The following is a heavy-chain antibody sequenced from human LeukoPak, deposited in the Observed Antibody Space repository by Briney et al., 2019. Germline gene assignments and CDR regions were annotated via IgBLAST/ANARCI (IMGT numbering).Heavy chain of an antibody. Sequence: GGSLRLSCAASGFTFSNYWMHWVRQAPGKGLVWVSRINSDGINTSYADSVKGRFTISRDNAKNTLNLQMNSLRAEDTAVYYCARGPGIAVAGVWFDPWGQGTLVTVSS. J-gene: IGHJ5*02. D-gene: IGHD6-19*01. CDR2: INSDGINT. CDR1: GFTFSNYW. CDR3: ARGPGIAVAGVWFDP. V-gene: IGHV3-74*01.